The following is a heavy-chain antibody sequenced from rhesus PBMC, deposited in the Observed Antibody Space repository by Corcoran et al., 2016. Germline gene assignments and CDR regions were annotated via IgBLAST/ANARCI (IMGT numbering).Heavy chain of an antibody. CDR2: IYGSSGST. CDR1: GGSISDSYR. D-gene: IGHD6-25*01. V-gene: IGHV4S10*01. CDR3: ARTAAAVSDY. J-gene: IGHJ4*01. Sequence: QVQLQESGPGVVKPSETLSLTCAGSGGSISDSYRWSWTRQPPGKGLEWIGDIYGSSGSTDYHPAPKSHVTISTDTANNQFSLKLGSVTAADTAVYYCARTAAAVSDYWGQGVLVTVSS.